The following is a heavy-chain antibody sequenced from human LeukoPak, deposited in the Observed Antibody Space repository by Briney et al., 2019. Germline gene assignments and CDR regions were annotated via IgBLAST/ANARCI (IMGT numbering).Heavy chain of an antibody. CDR2: IKRDGSEK. D-gene: IGHD1-26*01. CDR1: GFTFSSYW. Sequence: GGSLRLSCAASGFTFSSYWMSWVRQAPGKGLEWVANIKRDGSEKYYVDSVKGRFTISRDNAKNSLYLQMNSLRAEDTAVYYCARDGSYYSFDYWGQGTLVTVSS. CDR3: ARDGSYYSFDY. V-gene: IGHV3-7*01. J-gene: IGHJ4*02.